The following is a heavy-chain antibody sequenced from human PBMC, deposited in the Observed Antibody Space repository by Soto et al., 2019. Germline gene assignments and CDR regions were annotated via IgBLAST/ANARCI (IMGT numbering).Heavy chain of an antibody. J-gene: IGHJ4*02. Sequence: EVQLVESGGGLVKPGGSLRLSCAASGFTFTRYSMNWVRQAPGKGLEWVSSISSTTHYIYYADSMRGRFTISIDNAKNAVYLEMNSLRAEDTAVYYCARESEDLTSNFDYWGQGTLVTVSS. CDR2: ISSTTHYI. CDR3: ARESEDLTSNFDY. V-gene: IGHV3-21*06. CDR1: GFTFTRYS.